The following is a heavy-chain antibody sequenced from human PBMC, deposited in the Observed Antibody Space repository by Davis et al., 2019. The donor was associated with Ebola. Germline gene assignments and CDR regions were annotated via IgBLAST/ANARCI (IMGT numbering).Heavy chain of an antibody. CDR1: GFTFSNYN. CDR2: ISDDSSST. CDR3: AKYGDYWYFDL. Sequence: GESLKISCAVSGFTFSNYNMNWVRQTPGKGLEWVSHISDDSSSTYYADSVKGRFTISRDNAKNSLYLQMNSLRDEDTAVYYCAKYGDYWYFDLWGRGTLVTVSS. D-gene: IGHD4-17*01. J-gene: IGHJ2*01. V-gene: IGHV3-48*02.